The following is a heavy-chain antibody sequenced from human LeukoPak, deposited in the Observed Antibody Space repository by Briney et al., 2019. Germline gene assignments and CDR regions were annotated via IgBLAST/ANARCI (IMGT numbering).Heavy chain of an antibody. D-gene: IGHD3-10*01. CDR2: IYYSGST. CDR3: ARSDMVRGVIFSGWFDP. V-gene: IGHV4-39*07. Sequence: PSETLSLTCTVSGGSISSGGYYWSWIRQPPGKGLEWIGSIYYSGSTYYNPSLKSRATISVDTSKNQFSLKLSSVTAADTAVYYCARSDMVRGVIFSGWFDPWGQGTTVTVSS. J-gene: IGHJ5*01. CDR1: GGSISSGGYY.